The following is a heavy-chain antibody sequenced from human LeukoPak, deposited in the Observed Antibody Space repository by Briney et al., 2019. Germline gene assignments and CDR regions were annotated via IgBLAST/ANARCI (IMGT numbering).Heavy chain of an antibody. J-gene: IGHJ4*02. D-gene: IGHD3-22*01. V-gene: IGHV3-23*01. CDR2: VSSNGAKT. Sequence: GGSLRLSCAASGFTFSSYAITWVRQAPGKGLEWVSAVSSNGAKTYYADSVKGRFTISGDNYKNMVFLQMNSLRAEDTAVYYCAKGSYYDSSGSFYFDYWGQGTLVTVSS. CDR1: GFTFSSYA. CDR3: AKGSYYDSSGSFYFDY.